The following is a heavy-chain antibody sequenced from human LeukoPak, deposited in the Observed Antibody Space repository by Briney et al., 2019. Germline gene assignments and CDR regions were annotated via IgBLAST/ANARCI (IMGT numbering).Heavy chain of an antibody. CDR2: IYTTGDT. J-gene: IGHJ4*02. Sequence: PSQTLSPTCTVSGASTDSGAYHWSWIRQPAGKGLEWIGRIYTTGDTNYNPSLRSRVTISIDTSKNQFSLKLTSVTAADTAVYYCARDSCSSNSCSFDFWGQGILVTVSS. V-gene: IGHV4-61*02. D-gene: IGHD2-2*01. CDR3: ARDSCSSNSCSFDF. CDR1: GASTDSGAYH.